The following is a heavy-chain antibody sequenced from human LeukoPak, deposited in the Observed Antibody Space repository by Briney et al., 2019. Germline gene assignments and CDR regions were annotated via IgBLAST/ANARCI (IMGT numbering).Heavy chain of an antibody. CDR1: GGSLSSGGYY. CDR3: ARDGGYGHSSGWPFDY. V-gene: IGHV4-39*07. J-gene: IGHJ4*02. CDR2: MYYGANT. D-gene: IGHD6-19*01. Sequence: SETLSLTCSVSGGSLSSGGYYWGWIRQPPGKGLEWIGSMYYGANTYYNPSLKSRVTISVDTSKSQFSLKLNSVTAADTAVYYCARDGGYGHSSGWPFDYWGQGTLVTVSS.